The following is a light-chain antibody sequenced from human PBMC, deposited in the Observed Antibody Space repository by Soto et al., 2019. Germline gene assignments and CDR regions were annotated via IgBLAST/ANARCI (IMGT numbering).Light chain of an antibody. Sequence: QSALTQPASVSGSPGQSVTISCTGTSSDVGGYDYVSWYQQHPGKAPKLMIYDVSKRPSGVPDRFSGTKSGNTASLTISGVQAEDEADYYCCSYAGSYTYVFGTGTKLTVL. CDR1: SSDVGGYDY. V-gene: IGLV2-11*01. CDR2: DVS. J-gene: IGLJ1*01. CDR3: CSYAGSYTYV.